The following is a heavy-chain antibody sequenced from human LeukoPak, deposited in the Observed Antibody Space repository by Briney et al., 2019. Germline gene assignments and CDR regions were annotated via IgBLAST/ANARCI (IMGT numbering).Heavy chain of an antibody. CDR2: IWYDGSNK. CDR3: ARDRPRWLQLSSYYYYGMDV. CDR1: GFTFSSYG. Sequence: GRSLRLSCAASGFTFSSYGMHWVRQAPGKGLEWVAVIWYDGSNKYYADSVKGRFTISRDNSKNTLYQQMNSLRAEDTAVYYCARDRPRWLQLSSYYYYGMDVWGQGTTVTVSS. J-gene: IGHJ6*02. V-gene: IGHV3-33*01. D-gene: IGHD5-24*01.